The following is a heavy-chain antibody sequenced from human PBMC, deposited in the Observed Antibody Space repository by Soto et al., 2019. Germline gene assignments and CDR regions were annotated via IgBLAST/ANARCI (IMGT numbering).Heavy chain of an antibody. CDR3: ARIAASGRGGDV. V-gene: IGHV3-7*01. Sequence: EVQLVESGGGLVQPGGSLRLSCVDSGFTFSSYWMSWVRQAPVKGLEWVGNIKQDGSEETYVDSVKGRFTISRDNAKNSMYLQMNSLRVEDTAVYYCARIAASGRGGDVWGQGTTVVVSS. CDR1: GFTFSSYW. D-gene: IGHD6-13*01. J-gene: IGHJ6*02. CDR2: IKQDGSEE.